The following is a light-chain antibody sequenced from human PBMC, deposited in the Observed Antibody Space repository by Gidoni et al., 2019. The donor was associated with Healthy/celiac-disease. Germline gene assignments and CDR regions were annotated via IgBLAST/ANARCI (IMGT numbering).Light chain of an antibody. J-gene: IGKJ1*01. Sequence: EIVMTQSPATLSVSPGERATLSCRASQSVGSNLAWYQQKPGQAPRLLIYGASTRATGIPARFSGSGSGTEFTLTISSLQSEDFAVYYCQQYNNWPREWTFGQGTKVEIK. CDR3: QQYNNWPREWT. CDR1: QSVGSN. V-gene: IGKV3-15*01. CDR2: GAS.